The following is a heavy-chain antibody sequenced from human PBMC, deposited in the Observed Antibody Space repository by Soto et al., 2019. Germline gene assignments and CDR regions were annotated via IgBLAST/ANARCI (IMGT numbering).Heavy chain of an antibody. Sequence: QVQLVESGGGVVQPGRSLSLSCAASGFTFSSYAMHWVRQAPGKGLEWVAVISYDGSNKYYADSVKGRFTISRDNSKNTLYLQMNSLRAEDTAVYYCARGQLVRLIYYYYYGMDVW. J-gene: IGHJ6*01. CDR2: ISYDGSNK. CDR1: GFTFSSYA. D-gene: IGHD6-6*01. CDR3: ARGQLVRLIYYYYYGMDV. V-gene: IGHV3-30-3*01.